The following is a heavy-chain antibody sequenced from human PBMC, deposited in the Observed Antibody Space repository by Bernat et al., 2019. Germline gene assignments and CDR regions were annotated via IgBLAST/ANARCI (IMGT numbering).Heavy chain of an antibody. CDR1: GFTFTDYW. Sequence: EVLLVESGGGLVQPGGSLRLSCAASGFTFTDYWMHWVRQAPGKGLVWVSRINNDGSDTIYADSVTGRFTLSRDNAKNTLYLQMNSLRVEDTAVYYCARGGWTDGFDIWGHGTLVTVAS. D-gene: IGHD2-15*01. J-gene: IGHJ3*02. CDR3: ARGGWTDGFDI. V-gene: IGHV3-74*01. CDR2: INNDGSDT.